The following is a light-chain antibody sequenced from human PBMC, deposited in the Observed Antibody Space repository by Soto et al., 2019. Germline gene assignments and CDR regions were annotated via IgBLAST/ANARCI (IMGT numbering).Light chain of an antibody. V-gene: IGKV1-5*01. CDR1: QSISSY. Sequence: IQMTQSPSSLSASVGDRVTITCRASQSISSYLNWYQQKPGKAPKLLIYAASSLESGVPSRFGGSGSGTEFTLTISSLQPDDFATYYCQQYNSYSPWTFGQGTKVDIK. CDR3: QQYNSYSPWT. CDR2: AAS. J-gene: IGKJ1*01.